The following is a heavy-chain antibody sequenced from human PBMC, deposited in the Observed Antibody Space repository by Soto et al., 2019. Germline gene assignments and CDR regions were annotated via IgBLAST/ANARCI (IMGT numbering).Heavy chain of an antibody. J-gene: IGHJ3*02. CDR3: ARAGNYYYDSSGYYYDAAFDI. Sequence: PSETLSLTCTVSGGSISSYYWSWIRQPPGKGLEWIGYIYYSGSTNYNPSLKSRVTISVDTSKNQFSLKLSSVTAADTAVYYCARAGNYYYDSSGYYYDAAFDIWGQGTMVT. CDR1: GGSISSYY. CDR2: IYYSGST. V-gene: IGHV4-59*01. D-gene: IGHD3-22*01.